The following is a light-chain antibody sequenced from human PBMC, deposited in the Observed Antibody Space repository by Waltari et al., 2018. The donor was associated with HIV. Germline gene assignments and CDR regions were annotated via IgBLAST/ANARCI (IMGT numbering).Light chain of an antibody. CDR3: QQSYSTPLT. V-gene: IGKV1-39*01. Sequence: DIQMTQSPSSLSASIGGRVTITCRPSQTVHTYLNWYLHKPGQAPSLLIHGTSTLQSGVPSRFSVTASETHFTLTINGLQPEDCGIYYCQQSYSTPLTFGGGT. CDR1: QTVHTY. CDR2: GTS. J-gene: IGKJ4*01.